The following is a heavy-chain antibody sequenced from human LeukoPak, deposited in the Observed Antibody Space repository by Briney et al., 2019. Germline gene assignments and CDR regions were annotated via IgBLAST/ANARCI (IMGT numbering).Heavy chain of an antibody. V-gene: IGHV3-23*01. D-gene: IGHD5-18*01. CDR2: ISGSGGST. Sequence: GGSLRLSCAASGFTFSSDAMSWGRQGPGKGLEWVSAISGSGGSTYYADSVKGRFTISRDNSKNTLYLQMNSLRAKDTAVYYCAKDRRAAMVYYFDYWGQGTLVTVSS. J-gene: IGHJ4*02. CDR3: AKDRRAAMVYYFDY. CDR1: GFTFSSDA.